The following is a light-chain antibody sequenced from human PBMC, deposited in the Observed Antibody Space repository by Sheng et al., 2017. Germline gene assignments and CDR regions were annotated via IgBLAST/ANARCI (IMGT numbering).Light chain of an antibody. J-gene: IGLJ2*01. CDR1: SSDVGSYNF. CDR3: CSYAGSSTLV. CDR2: EVN. V-gene: IGLV2-23*02. Sequence: QSALTQPASVSGSPGQSITISCTGTSSDVGSYNFVSWYQQHPGKAPKLMIYEVNKRPSGVSNRFSGSKSGNTASLTISGLQAEDEADYYCCSYAGSSTLVFGGGTQADRP.